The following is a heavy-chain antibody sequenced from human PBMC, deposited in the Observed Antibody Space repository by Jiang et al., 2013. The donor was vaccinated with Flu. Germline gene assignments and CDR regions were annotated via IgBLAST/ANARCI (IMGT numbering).Heavy chain of an antibody. CDR1: GFTVSGSY. J-gene: IGHJ3*02. D-gene: IGHD6-25*01. CDR3: TREAMRTGGYRVHDPFDI. V-gene: IGHV3-53*01. CDR2: LSIGETK. Sequence: VQLVESGGGLIQPGGSLRLSCAASGFTVSGSYMAWVRQAPGKGLEWVSVLSIGETKYYADSVRGRFTISRDNSRNTLDLQMSSLRAEDTAIYYCTREAMRTGGYRVHDPFDIWGQGTMVAVSS.